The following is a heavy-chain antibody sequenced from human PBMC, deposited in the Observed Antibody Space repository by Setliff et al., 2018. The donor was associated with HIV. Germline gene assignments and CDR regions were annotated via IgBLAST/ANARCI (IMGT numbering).Heavy chain of an antibody. J-gene: IGHJ4*02. CDR2: INPNSGGT. Sequence: ASVKVSCKASGYTFTGYYMHWVRQAPGQGLEWMGWINPNSGGTNYAQKFQGRVTMTRDTSISTAYMELSRLRSDDMAVYYCARHPSGWYGDYFFDYWGQGTLVTVSS. CDR3: ARHPSGWYGDYFFDY. D-gene: IGHD4-17*01. CDR1: GYTFTGYY. V-gene: IGHV1-2*02.